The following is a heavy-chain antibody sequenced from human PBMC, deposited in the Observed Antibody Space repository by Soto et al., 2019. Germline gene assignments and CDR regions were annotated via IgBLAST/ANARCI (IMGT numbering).Heavy chain of an antibody. V-gene: IGHV3-66*01. CDR1: GLTVSSDY. CDR3: ARFSDFYYGMDV. D-gene: IGHD3-10*01. J-gene: IGHJ6*02. Sequence: EVQLVESGGGLVQPGGSLRLSCAASGLTVSSDYMTWVRQAPGKGLEWVSVIYSDGSTYYADSVKGRFTISRDNSKNTLYLQMNSLRAEDTAVYYCARFSDFYYGMDVWGQGTTVTVSS. CDR2: IYSDGST.